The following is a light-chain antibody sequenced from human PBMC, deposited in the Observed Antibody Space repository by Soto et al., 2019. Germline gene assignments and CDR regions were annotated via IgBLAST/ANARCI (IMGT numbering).Light chain of an antibody. Sequence: DIQMTQSPSTLSVSVGDRVTITCRASQGISNYLAWYQQKPGKVPKLLIYAAVSLQSGIPSRFSAYGSGTDFTLTISSLQPEDFATYYCQQTYSSPQWTFGQGTKVDIK. CDR2: AAV. CDR1: QGISNY. CDR3: QQTYSSPQWT. V-gene: IGKV1-39*01. J-gene: IGKJ1*01.